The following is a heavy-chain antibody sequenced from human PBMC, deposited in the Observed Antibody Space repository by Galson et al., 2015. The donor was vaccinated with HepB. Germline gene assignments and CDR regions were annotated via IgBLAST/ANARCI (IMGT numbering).Heavy chain of an antibody. CDR3: ATGQQWLVRRYFQH. J-gene: IGHJ1*01. V-gene: IGHV1-24*01. Sequence: SVKVSCKVSGYTLTELSMHWVRQAPGKGLEWMGGFDPEDGETIYAQKFQGRVTMTEDTSTDTAYMELSSLRSEDTAVYYCATGQQWLVRRYFQHWGQGTLVTVSS. D-gene: IGHD6-19*01. CDR2: FDPEDGET. CDR1: GYTLTELS.